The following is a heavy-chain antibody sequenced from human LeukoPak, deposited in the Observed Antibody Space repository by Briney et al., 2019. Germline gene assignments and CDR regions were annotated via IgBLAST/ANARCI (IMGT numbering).Heavy chain of an antibody. CDR3: ARESKPTPYYYGMDV. V-gene: IGHV1-69*04. J-gene: IGHJ6*02. CDR2: IIPILGIA. CDR1: GGTFSSYA. Sequence: ASVKVSCKASGGTFSSYAISWVRQAPGQGLEWMGRIIPILGIANYAQKFQGRVTITADKSTSTAYMELSSLRSEDTAVYYCARESKPTPYYYGMDVWGQGTTVTVSS.